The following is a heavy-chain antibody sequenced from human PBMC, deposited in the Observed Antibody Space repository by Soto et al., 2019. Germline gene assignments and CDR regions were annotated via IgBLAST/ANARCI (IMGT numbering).Heavy chain of an antibody. D-gene: IGHD4-17*01. Sequence: ASVKVSCKASGYTFTSYAMHWVRQAPGQRLEWMGWINAGNDNTKYSQKFQGRVTITRDTSASTAYMELSSLRSEDTAVYYCARAGTTVVTPLTYYFDYWGQGTLVTVSS. CDR1: GYTFTSYA. CDR3: ARAGTTVVTPLTYYFDY. J-gene: IGHJ4*02. V-gene: IGHV1-3*01. CDR2: INAGNDNT.